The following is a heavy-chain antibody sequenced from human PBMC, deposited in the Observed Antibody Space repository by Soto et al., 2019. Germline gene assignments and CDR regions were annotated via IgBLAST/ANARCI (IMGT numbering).Heavy chain of an antibody. CDR2: IIPIFGTA. CDR1: GGTFSSYA. J-gene: IGHJ6*02. D-gene: IGHD6-13*01. V-gene: IGHV1-69*13. CDR3: ASSSSWGGYYYYGMDV. Sequence: SVKVSCKASGGTFSSYAISWVRQAPGQGLEWMGGIIPIFGTANYAQKFQGRVTITADESTSTAYMELSSLRSEDTAVYYCASSSSWGGYYYYGMDVWGQGTTVTVSS.